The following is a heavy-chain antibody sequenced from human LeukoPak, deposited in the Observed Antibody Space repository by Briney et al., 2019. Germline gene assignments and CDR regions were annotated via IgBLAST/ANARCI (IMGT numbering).Heavy chain of an antibody. Sequence: PSETLSLTCPLSGGSVSSYYWSWLRPPPGRGREWVGYIYYCGSTNYHPSLKSRVTISADTSKNQFSLKLSSVTAADTAVYYCARGGTLADGYYYGMDGWGQGTTVTVSS. CDR3: ARGGTLADGYYYGMDG. CDR1: GGSVSSYY. V-gene: IGHV4-59*02. CDR2: IYYCGST. J-gene: IGHJ6*02. D-gene: IGHD3-16*01.